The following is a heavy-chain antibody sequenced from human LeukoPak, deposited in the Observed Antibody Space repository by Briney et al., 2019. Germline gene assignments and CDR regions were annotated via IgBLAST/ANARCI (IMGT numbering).Heavy chain of an antibody. CDR3: AKGHSGSYRDDAFDI. CDR2: ISWNSGSI. V-gene: IGHV3-9*01. CDR1: GFTVSNNY. J-gene: IGHJ3*02. Sequence: GGSLRLSCAASGFTVSNNYMSWVRQAPGKGLEWVSGISWNSGSIGYADSVKGRFTISRDNAKNSLYLQMNSLRAEDTALYYCAKGHSGSYRDDAFDIWGQGTMVTVSS. D-gene: IGHD1-26*01.